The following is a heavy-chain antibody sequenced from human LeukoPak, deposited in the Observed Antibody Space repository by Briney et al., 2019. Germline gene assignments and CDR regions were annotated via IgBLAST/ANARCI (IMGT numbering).Heavy chain of an antibody. CDR2: ISNDGTST. CDR1: GLTFSDYW. V-gene: IGHV3-74*01. Sequence: GGSLRLSCAVSGLTFSDYWMHWVRQAPGKGLVWVSRISNDGTSTSYADSVKGRFTISRDNAKNSLYLQMNSLRAEDTAVYYCATRSGYSYGSYYYYMDVWGKGTTVTVSS. CDR3: ATRSGYSYGSYYYYMDV. D-gene: IGHD5-18*01. J-gene: IGHJ6*03.